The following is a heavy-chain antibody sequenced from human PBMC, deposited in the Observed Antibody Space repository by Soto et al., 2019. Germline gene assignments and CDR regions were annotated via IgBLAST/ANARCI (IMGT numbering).Heavy chain of an antibody. CDR3: ARDGSRRYYDSSGYYPGH. CDR2: IWYDGSNK. D-gene: IGHD3-22*01. CDR1: GFTFSSYG. J-gene: IGHJ4*02. Sequence: GGSLRLSCAASGFTFSSYGMHWVRQAPGKELEWVAVIWYDGSNKYYADSVKGRFTISRDNSKNTLYLQMNSLRAEDTAVYYCARDGSRRYYDSSGYYPGHWGQGTLVTVSS. V-gene: IGHV3-33*01.